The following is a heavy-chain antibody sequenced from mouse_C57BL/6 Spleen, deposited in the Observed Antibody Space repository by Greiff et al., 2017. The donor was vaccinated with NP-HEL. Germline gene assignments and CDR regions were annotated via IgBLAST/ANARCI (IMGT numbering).Heavy chain of an antibody. V-gene: IGHV1-69*01. J-gene: IGHJ4*01. CDR1: GYTFTSYW. D-gene: IGHD2-12*01. CDR3: ARNYYSSMDY. Sequence: QVQLQQPGAELVMPGASVKLSCKASGYTFTSYWMHWVKQRPGQGLEWIGEIDPSDSYTNYNQKFKGKSTLTVDKSSSTAYMQLSSLTSEDSAVYYCARNYYSSMDYWGKGTSVTVSS. CDR2: IDPSDSYT.